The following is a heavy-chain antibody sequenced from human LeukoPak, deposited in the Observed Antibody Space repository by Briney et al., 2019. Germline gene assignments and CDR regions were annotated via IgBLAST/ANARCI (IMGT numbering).Heavy chain of an antibody. CDR3: ARDRTTMVRGVTDY. Sequence: ASVKVSCKASGYTFTSYGISWVRQAPGQGLEWMGWISAYNGNTNYAQKLQGRVTMTTDTSTSTAYMELRSLRSDDAAVYYCARDRTTMVRGVTDYWGQGTLVTVSS. V-gene: IGHV1-18*01. CDR1: GYTFTSYG. D-gene: IGHD3-10*01. J-gene: IGHJ4*02. CDR2: ISAYNGNT.